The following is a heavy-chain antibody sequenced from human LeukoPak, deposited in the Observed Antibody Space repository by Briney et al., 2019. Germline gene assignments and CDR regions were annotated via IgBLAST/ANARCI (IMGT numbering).Heavy chain of an antibody. Sequence: PGGSLRLSCAASGFTFSSYSMNWVRQAPGKGLEWVSSISSSSSYIYYADSVKGRFTISRDNAKNSLYLQMNSLRAEDTAVYYCARDSKNYDILTGFLDYWGQGTLVTVSS. D-gene: IGHD3-9*01. CDR3: ARDSKNYDILTGFLDY. V-gene: IGHV3-21*01. CDR2: ISSSSSYI. J-gene: IGHJ4*02. CDR1: GFTFSSYS.